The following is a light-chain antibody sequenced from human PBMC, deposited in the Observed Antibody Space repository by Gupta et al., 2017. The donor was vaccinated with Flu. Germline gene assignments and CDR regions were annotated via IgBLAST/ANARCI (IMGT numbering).Light chain of an antibody. V-gene: IGKV3D-11*02. CDR2: DVF. CDR1: QSVTHY. CDR3: QGRTCEHPTWT. J-gene: IGKJ1*01. Sequence: IVLTQSPVTLSGSPGERSTLSCRASQSVTHYLDWFKKKPGQAPRLLIYDVFNRAEDITDRCSGSGAGTDFTLTISRREPEDSAVYYCQGRTCEHPTWTFGQGTKLEIK.